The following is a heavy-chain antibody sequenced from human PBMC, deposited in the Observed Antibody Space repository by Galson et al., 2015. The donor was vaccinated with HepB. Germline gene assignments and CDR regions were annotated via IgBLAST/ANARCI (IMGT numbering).Heavy chain of an antibody. J-gene: IGHJ6*02. V-gene: IGHV1-18*04. CDR2: ISAYNGNT. CDR3: ARGPSLLVATSEENYYGLDV. D-gene: IGHD5-12*01. CDR1: GYTFTSYG. Sequence: SVKVSCKASGYTFTSYGISWVRQAPGQGLEWMGWISAYNGNTNYAQKLQGRVTMTTDTSTSTAYMELRSLRSDDTAVYYCARGPSLLVATSEENYYGLDVWGQGTTVTVSS.